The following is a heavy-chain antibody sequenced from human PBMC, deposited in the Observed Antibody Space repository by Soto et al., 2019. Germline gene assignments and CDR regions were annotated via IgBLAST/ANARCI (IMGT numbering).Heavy chain of an antibody. CDR3: ARRLFGSGWTLDS. V-gene: IGHV4-59*13. Sequence: SETLSLTCDVSGATITTYYWSWIRQAPGKGLEWIGNVYHTGSTDYNSSLRSRVTIPVDTSKNQFSLNMNSVTAAGTAVYYCARRLFGSGWTLDSWGQGALVTVSS. J-gene: IGHJ4*02. CDR2: VYHTGST. D-gene: IGHD6-19*01. CDR1: GATITTYY.